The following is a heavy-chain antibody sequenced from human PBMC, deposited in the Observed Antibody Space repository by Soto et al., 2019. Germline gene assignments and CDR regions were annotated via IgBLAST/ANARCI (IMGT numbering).Heavy chain of an antibody. CDR2: INWNGGST. J-gene: IGHJ6*02. Sequence: SGGSLRLSCAASGFTFDDYGMSWVRQAPGKGLEWVSGINWNGGSTGYAGSVKGRFTISRDNAKNSLYLQMNSLRAEDTALYYCARDVSQWLVLDYYGMDVWGQGTTVTVSS. D-gene: IGHD6-19*01. V-gene: IGHV3-20*04. CDR1: GFTFDDYG. CDR3: ARDVSQWLVLDYYGMDV.